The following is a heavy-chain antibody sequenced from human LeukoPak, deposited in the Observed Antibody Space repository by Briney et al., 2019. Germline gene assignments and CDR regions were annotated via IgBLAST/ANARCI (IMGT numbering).Heavy chain of an antibody. CDR1: GFTFSSNW. CDR2: IKQDGSDK. D-gene: IGHD1-26*01. J-gene: IGHJ4*02. CDR3: ARDLLVGANY. V-gene: IGHV3-7*05. Sequence: SGGSLRLSCAASGFTFSSNWMSWVRQAPGKGLEWVANIKQDGSDKYYVGSVKGRFTISRDNAKNSLYLQMNSLRAEDTAVYYCARDLLVGANYWGQGTLVTVSS.